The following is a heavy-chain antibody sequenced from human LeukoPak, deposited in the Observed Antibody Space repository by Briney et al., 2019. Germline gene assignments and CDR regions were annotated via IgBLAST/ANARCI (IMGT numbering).Heavy chain of an antibody. CDR2: IKSDGGT. Sequence: RGSLRPSSAASGFTFSTYWMHWVRQAPGKGLVWVSRIKSDGGTNYANSVKGRFTISRDNAKKTVSLQMNSLRPEDTGVYYCARAPSEIGGYYPEYFRHWGQGTLVPVSS. CDR3: ARAPSEIGGYYPEYFRH. CDR1: GFTFSTYW. D-gene: IGHD3-22*01. J-gene: IGHJ1*01. V-gene: IGHV3-74*01.